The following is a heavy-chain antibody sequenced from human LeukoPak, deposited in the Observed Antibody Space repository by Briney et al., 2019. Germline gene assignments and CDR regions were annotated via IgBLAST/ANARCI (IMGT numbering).Heavy chain of an antibody. V-gene: IGHV1-8*01. J-gene: IGHJ6*03. D-gene: IGHD3-9*01. CDR3: ARVVYDILTGYPYYYYYMDV. CDR1: GYTFTSYD. Sequence: ASVKVSCKASGYTFTSYDINWVRQATGQGLEWMGWMNPNSGNTGYAQKFQGRVTMTRNTSISTAYMELSSLRSEDTAVYYCARVVYDILTGYPYYYYYMDVWGKGTTVTISS. CDR2: MNPNSGNT.